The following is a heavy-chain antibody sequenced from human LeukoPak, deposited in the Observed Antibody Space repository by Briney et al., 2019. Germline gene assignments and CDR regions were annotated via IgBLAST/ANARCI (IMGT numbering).Heavy chain of an antibody. J-gene: IGHJ3*02. CDR1: GGSISSSSYY. V-gene: IGHV4-39*01. D-gene: IGHD6-13*01. CDR2: IYYSGST. CDR3: ARVYSSSWSNALDI. Sequence: SETLSLTCTVSGGSISSSSYYWGWIRQPPGKGLEWIGSIYYSGSTYYNPSLKSRVTISVDTSKNQFSLKLSSVTAADTAVYYCARVYSSSWSNALDIWGQGTMVTVSS.